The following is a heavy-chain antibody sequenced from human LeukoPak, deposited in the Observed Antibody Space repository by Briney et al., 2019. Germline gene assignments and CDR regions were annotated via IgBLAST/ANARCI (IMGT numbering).Heavy chain of an antibody. D-gene: IGHD1-26*01. CDR1: GFTVRSNY. V-gene: IGHV3-53*01. CDR3: ARGAAFSGSYSLDF. Sequence: GGSLRLSCAASGFTVRSNYMSWVRQAPGKGLEWVSVIYSSGTTFYAYSVKGRFTISRDNSKNTLFLQMSGLRDDDTAVYYCARGAAFSGSYSLDFWGQGTLVTVSS. CDR2: IYSSGTT. J-gene: IGHJ4*02.